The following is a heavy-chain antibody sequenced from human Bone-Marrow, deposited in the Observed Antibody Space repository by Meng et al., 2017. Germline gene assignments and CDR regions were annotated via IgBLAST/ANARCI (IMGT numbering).Heavy chain of an antibody. CDR1: GFTFSRHA. CDR2: IGGSGGGI. D-gene: IGHD4-11*01. CDR3: AKETNAFDI. J-gene: IGHJ3*02. Sequence: GESLKISCAASGFTFSRHAMNWVRQAPGKGLEWVSVIGGSGGGIHYADSVKGRFTISRDNSKNTLYLQMNSLRGEDTAVYYCAKETNAFDIWGQGRMVT. V-gene: IGHV3-23*01.